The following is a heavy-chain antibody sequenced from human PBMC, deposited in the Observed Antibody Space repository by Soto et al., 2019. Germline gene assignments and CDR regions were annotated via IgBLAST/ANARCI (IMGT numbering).Heavy chain of an antibody. J-gene: IGHJ6*02. CDR3: ARDVRRFSGMDV. CDR2: TSYDGSNK. D-gene: IGHD2-8*01. CDR1: GFTFSNFA. V-gene: IGHV3-30-3*01. Sequence: XESLSLACAASGFTFSNFAMHWVRQAPGKGLEWVAVTSYDGSNKYYPDSVRGRFTIARDNSKNTLYLQMNSLRAEDAAVYFCARDVRRFSGMDVWGRGTTVTVSS.